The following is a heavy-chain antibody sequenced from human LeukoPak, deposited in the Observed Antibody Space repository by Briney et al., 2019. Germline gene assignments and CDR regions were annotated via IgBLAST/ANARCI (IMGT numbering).Heavy chain of an antibody. Sequence: GESLKISCEAFGYSFTGHWIGWVRQMPGRGLEFMGTIYPGASDTRYSPSFEGRVSISVDKSISTAYLQWSGLKASDTAMYYCARYGKSGTYSHGFDVWGQGTMVIVSS. CDR3: ARYGKSGTYSHGFDV. V-gene: IGHV5-51*01. CDR1: GYSFTGHW. CDR2: IYPGASDT. J-gene: IGHJ3*01. D-gene: IGHD3-10*01.